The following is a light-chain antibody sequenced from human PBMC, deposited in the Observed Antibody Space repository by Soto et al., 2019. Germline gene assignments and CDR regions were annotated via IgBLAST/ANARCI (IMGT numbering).Light chain of an antibody. J-gene: IGKJ2*02. CDR2: GGS. Sequence: EIVLTQSLGTLSLSPGERATLSCRASESVRSNFLAWYQQKPGQAPKLLISGGSSRATGIPDRFSGSGSGTDFILTITKLEPEDFAVYSCQQYGSSPGTFGQGTKLEIK. CDR1: ESVRSNF. V-gene: IGKV3-20*01. CDR3: QQYGSSPGT.